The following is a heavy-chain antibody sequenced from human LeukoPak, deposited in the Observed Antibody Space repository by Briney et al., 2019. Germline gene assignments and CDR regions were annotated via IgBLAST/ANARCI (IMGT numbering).Heavy chain of an antibody. D-gene: IGHD6-19*01. CDR1: GYTYTGHY. CDR3: ARDSSGWYSLFDY. CDR2: INPNNGGT. Sequence: GASVKVSCKASGYTYTGHYMHWVRQAPGQGPEWMGWINPNNGGTDYAQKFQGRVTMTRDTSISTAYMELSRLRSDDTAVYYCARDSSGWYSLFDYWGQGTLVTVSS. J-gene: IGHJ4*02. V-gene: IGHV1-2*02.